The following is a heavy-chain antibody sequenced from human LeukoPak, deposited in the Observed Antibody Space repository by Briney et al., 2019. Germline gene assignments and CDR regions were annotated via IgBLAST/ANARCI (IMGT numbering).Heavy chain of an antibody. CDR2: IYHSGST. CDR1: GYSISSGYY. CDR3: ARQAIATTGNWFDP. V-gene: IGHV4-38-2*01. D-gene: IGHD1-26*01. J-gene: IGHJ5*02. Sequence: SETLSLTCAVSGYSISSGYYWGWIRQPPGKGLEWIGSIYHSGSTYYNPSLKSRVTISVDTSKNQFSLKVSSVTAADTAVYYCARQAIATTGNWFDPWGQGTLVTVSS.